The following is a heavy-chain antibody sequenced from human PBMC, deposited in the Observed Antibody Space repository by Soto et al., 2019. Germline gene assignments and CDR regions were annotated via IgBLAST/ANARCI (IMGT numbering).Heavy chain of an antibody. J-gene: IGHJ5*02. Sequence: PSETLSLTCTVSGGSISSSSYYWGWIRQPPGKGLEWIGSIYYSGSTYYNPSLKSRVTISVDTSKNQFSLKLSSVTAADTAVYYCARHHLRYSSSSGQRELSWFDPWGQGTLVTVSS. CDR3: ARHHLRYSSSSGQRELSWFDP. V-gene: IGHV4-39*01. CDR2: IYYSGST. CDR1: GGSISSSSYY. D-gene: IGHD6-6*01.